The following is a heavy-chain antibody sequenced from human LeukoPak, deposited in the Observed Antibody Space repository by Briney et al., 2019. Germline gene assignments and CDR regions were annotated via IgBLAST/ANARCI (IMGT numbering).Heavy chain of an antibody. Sequence: ASVKVSCKASGGTFSSYAISWVRQAPGQGLEWMGGIIPIFGTANYAQKFQGRVTITADESTSTAYMELSSLRSEDTAVYYCARGKWSDTYYYGKDVWGQGTTVTVSS. V-gene: IGHV1-69*13. CDR2: IIPIFGTA. CDR1: GGTFSSYA. CDR3: ARGKWSDTYYYGKDV. J-gene: IGHJ6*02. D-gene: IGHD3-3*01.